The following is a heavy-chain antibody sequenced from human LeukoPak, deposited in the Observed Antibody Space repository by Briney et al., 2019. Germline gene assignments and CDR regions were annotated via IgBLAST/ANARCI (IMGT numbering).Heavy chain of an antibody. CDR2: IRQDGSDK. CDR3: ASPDLTYSGYFDY. V-gene: IGHV3-7*01. Sequence: PGGSLRLSCAASGFTFSDYWMTWVRQAPGKGLEWVASIRQDGSDKYYVDSVKGRFIISRDNAKNSLYLQMSSLRAEDTALYYCASPDLTYSGYFDYWGQGTLVTVSS. CDR1: GFTFSDYW. D-gene: IGHD5-12*01. J-gene: IGHJ4*02.